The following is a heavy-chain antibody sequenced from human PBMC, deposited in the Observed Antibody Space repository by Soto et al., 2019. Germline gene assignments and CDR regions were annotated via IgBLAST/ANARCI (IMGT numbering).Heavy chain of an antibody. Sequence: QVQLVQSGAEVKKPGASVKVSCKASGYTFTGYYMHWVRQAPGQGLEWMGWINPNSGGTNYAQKFQGRVTMTRDTSISTAYMELSRLRSDYTAVYYCAGPYYGSGSYYNALAFDIWGQGTMVTVSS. CDR1: GYTFTGYY. V-gene: IGHV1-2*02. J-gene: IGHJ3*02. CDR2: INPNSGGT. CDR3: AGPYYGSGSYYNALAFDI. D-gene: IGHD3-10*01.